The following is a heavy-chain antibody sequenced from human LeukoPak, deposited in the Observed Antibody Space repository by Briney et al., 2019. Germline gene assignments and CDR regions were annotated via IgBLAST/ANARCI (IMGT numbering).Heavy chain of an antibody. V-gene: IGHV1-24*01. CDR3: ATFSDYGHYHFAY. J-gene: IGHJ4*02. Sequence: ASVKVSCKVSGYTLTELSMHWVRQAPGKGLEWMGGFDPEDGETIYAQKFQGRVTMTEDTSTDTAYMELSSLKSGDTAVYYCATFSDYGHYHFAYWGQGTLVTVSS. CDR2: FDPEDGET. D-gene: IGHD4-17*01. CDR1: GYTLTELS.